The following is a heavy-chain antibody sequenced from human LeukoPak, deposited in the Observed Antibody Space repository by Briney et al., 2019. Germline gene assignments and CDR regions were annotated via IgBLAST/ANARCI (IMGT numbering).Heavy chain of an antibody. V-gene: IGHV3-21*01. CDR3: ARCSDSISQVDV. CDR2: ISSSSSYI. D-gene: IGHD3-3*02. J-gene: IGHJ6*04. CDR1: GFTFSSYS. Sequence: GGSLRLSCAASGFTFSSYSMNWVRQAPGKGLEWVSSISSSSSYIYYADSVKGRFTISGDSAKNSLYLQMNSLRAEDTAVYYCARCSDSISQVDVWGKGTTVTVSS.